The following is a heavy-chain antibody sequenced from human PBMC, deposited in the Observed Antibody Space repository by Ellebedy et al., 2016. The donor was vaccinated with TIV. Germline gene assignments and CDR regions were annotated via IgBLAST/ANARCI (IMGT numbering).Heavy chain of an antibody. CDR3: ARESPVHLVRGVIDY. Sequence: ASVKVSCKASGYTFTGYYMHWVRQAPGQGLEWMGWINPNSGGTNYAQKFQGRVTMTRDTSISTAYMELSRLRSDDTAMYYCARESPVHLVRGVIDYWGQGTLVTVSS. V-gene: IGHV1-2*02. J-gene: IGHJ4*02. D-gene: IGHD3-10*01. CDR1: GYTFTGYY. CDR2: INPNSGGT.